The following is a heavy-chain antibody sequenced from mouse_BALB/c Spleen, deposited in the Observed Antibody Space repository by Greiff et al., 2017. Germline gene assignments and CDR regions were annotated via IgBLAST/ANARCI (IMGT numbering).Heavy chain of an antibody. CDR2: INSNGGST. Sequence: DVMLVESGGGLVQPGGSLKLSCAASGFTFSSYGMSWVRQTPDKRLELVATINSNGGSTYYPDSVKGRFTISRDNAKNTLYLQMSSLKSEDTAMYYCARDRGTLLPSAYWGQGTLVTVSA. J-gene: IGHJ3*01. CDR1: GFTFSSYG. V-gene: IGHV5-6-3*01. D-gene: IGHD3-3*01. CDR3: ARDRGTLLPSAY.